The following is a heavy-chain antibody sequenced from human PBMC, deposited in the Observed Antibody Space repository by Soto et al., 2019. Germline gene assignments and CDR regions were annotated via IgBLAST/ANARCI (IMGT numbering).Heavy chain of an antibody. CDR3: ATLLTTHYGDYEYYYYYMDV. Sequence: ASVKVSCKASGYTFTSYGIRWVRQAPGQGLERMGWISAYNGNTNYAQKFQGRVTMTTDTSTSTAYMELRSLRSDDTAVYYCATLLTTHYGDYEYYYYYMDVWGKGTTVTVSS. CDR1: GYTFTSYG. CDR2: ISAYNGNT. V-gene: IGHV1-18*01. D-gene: IGHD4-17*01. J-gene: IGHJ6*03.